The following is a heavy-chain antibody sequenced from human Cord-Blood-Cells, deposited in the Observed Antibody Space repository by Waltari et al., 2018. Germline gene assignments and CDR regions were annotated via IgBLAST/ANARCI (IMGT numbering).Heavy chain of an antibody. V-gene: IGHV4-34*01. Sequence: QVQLQQWGAGLLKPSETLSLTCAVYGGSFSGSYWSWIRQPPGKGLEWIGEINQSGSTNYNPSLKSRVTISVDTSKNQFSLKLSSVTAADTAVYYCARGTLLTNAFDIWGQGTMVTVSS. D-gene: IGHD1-26*01. CDR1: GGSFSGSY. CDR2: INQSGST. J-gene: IGHJ3*02. CDR3: ARGTLLTNAFDI.